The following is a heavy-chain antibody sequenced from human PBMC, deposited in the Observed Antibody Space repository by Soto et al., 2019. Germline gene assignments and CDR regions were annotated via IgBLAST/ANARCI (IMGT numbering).Heavy chain of an antibody. D-gene: IGHD3-22*01. CDR3: AYGGYSVHLGY. V-gene: IGHV4-59*01. J-gene: IGHJ4*02. CDR1: GGSISSYY. Sequence: SETLSLTCTVSGGSISSYYWSWIRQPPGKGLEWIGYIYYSGSTNYNPSLKSRVTISVDTSKNQFSLKLSSVTAADAAVYYCAYGGYSVHLGYWRQRTLVTVSS. CDR2: IYYSGST.